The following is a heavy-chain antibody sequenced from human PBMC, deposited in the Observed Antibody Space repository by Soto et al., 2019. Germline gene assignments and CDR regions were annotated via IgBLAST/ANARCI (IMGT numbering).Heavy chain of an antibody. CDR1: GFTFSSYA. CDR2: ISGSGGST. CDR3: AKDRISSALVAAVFDY. D-gene: IGHD2-15*01. J-gene: IGHJ4*02. V-gene: IGHV3-23*01. Sequence: PGGSLILSCAASGFTFSSYAMSWVRQAPGKGLEWVSAISGSGGSTYYADSVKGRFTISRDNSKNTLYLQMNSLRAEDTAVYYCAKDRISSALVAAVFDYWGQGTLVTVSS.